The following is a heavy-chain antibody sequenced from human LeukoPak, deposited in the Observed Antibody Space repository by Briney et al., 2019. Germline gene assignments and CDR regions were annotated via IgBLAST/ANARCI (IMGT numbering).Heavy chain of an antibody. D-gene: IGHD6-13*01. CDR2: IIPIFGTA. CDR3: ARGVRIAANDAFDI. V-gene: IGHV1-69*13. CDR1: GGTFSSYA. Sequence: SVKVSCKASGGTFSSYAISWVRQAPGQGLEWMGGIIPIFGTANYAQKFQGRVTITADESTSTAYMELSSLRSEDTAVYYCARGVRIAANDAFDIWGQGTMVTVSS. J-gene: IGHJ3*02.